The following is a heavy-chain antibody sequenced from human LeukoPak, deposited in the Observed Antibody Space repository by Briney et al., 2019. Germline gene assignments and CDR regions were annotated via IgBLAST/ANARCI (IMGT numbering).Heavy chain of an antibody. CDR1: GGSISSYY. Sequence: SETLSLTCTVSGGSISSYYWSWIRQPPGKGLEWIGYIYYSGSTNYNPSLKSRVTISVDTSKNQFSLKLSSVTAADTAVYYCARGSYSYPADYWGQGTLVTVSS. J-gene: IGHJ4*02. CDR2: IYYSGST. CDR3: ARGSYSYPADY. D-gene: IGHD5-18*01. V-gene: IGHV4-59*01.